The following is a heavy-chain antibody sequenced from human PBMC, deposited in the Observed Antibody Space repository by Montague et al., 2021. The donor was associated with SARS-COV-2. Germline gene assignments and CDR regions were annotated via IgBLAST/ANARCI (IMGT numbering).Heavy chain of an antibody. CDR1: SASGASASSDENH. J-gene: IGHJ3*01. CDR2: IDNRGNT. Sequence: TLSLTCTVSSASGASASSDENHRGCIRQPPGKGLVWFGYIDNRGNTYYSPSLKSRVTMSLDTSKNLFSLILTSVTAADTALYYCGRDSWGDGYVVTGAFDVWGHGTMVIVSS. V-gene: IGHV4-30-4*08. CDR3: GRDSWGDGYVVTGAFDV. D-gene: IGHD2-2*03.